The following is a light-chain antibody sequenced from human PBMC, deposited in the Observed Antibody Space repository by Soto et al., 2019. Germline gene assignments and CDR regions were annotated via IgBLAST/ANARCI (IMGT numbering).Light chain of an antibody. V-gene: IGKV1-5*01. Sequence: DIQMTQSPSTLSASVGDRVTITCRASQSISSWLAWYQQKPGKAPKLLIYDASSLESGVPSRFSGSGSATHFTLTISSLQPEDFATYYCQQHYNTPRTFGQGTKVDIK. CDR3: QQHYNTPRT. CDR2: DAS. J-gene: IGKJ1*01. CDR1: QSISSW.